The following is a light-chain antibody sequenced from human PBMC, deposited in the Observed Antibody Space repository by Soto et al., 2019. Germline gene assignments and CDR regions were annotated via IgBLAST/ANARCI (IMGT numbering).Light chain of an antibody. Sequence: QSALTQPPSASGAPGQSVTISCTGTSSDVGGYNYVSWYQQHPGKAPKLMIYEVSKRPSGVPDRFSGSKSGNTASLTVSGLQAEDEADYYCSSYAGSNNPGFFGTGIKLTVL. CDR1: SSDVGGYNY. J-gene: IGLJ1*01. V-gene: IGLV2-8*01. CDR2: EVS. CDR3: SSYAGSNNPGF.